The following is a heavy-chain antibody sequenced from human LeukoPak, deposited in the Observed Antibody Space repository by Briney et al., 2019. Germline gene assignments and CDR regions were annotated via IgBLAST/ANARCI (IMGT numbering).Heavy chain of an antibody. Sequence: SETLSLTCTVSGGSISSYYWSWIRQPPGKGLEWIGYIYYSGSTNYNPSLKSRVTISVDTSKNQFSLKLSSVTAADTAVYDCARGPPAGVQQWLVLGYFQHWGQGTLVTVSS. D-gene: IGHD6-19*01. CDR3: ARGPPAGVQQWLVLGYFQH. CDR2: IYYSGST. J-gene: IGHJ1*01. V-gene: IGHV4-59*12. CDR1: GGSISSYY.